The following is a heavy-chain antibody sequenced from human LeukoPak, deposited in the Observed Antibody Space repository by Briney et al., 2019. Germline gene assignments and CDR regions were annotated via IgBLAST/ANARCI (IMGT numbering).Heavy chain of an antibody. Sequence: SETLSLTCTVSGGSISSSSYYWGWIRQPPGKGLEWIGSIYYSGSTYCNPSLKSRVTISVDTSKNQFSLKLSSVTAADTAVYYCARLQSIAVAAPWDYWGQGTLVTVSS. J-gene: IGHJ4*02. D-gene: IGHD6-19*01. CDR1: GGSISSSSYY. V-gene: IGHV4-39*01. CDR3: ARLQSIAVAAPWDY. CDR2: IYYSGST.